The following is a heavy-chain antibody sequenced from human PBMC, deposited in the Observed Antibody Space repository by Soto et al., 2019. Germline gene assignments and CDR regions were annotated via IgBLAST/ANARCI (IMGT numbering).Heavy chain of an antibody. CDR1: GFTFSSYA. V-gene: IGHV3-23*01. Sequence: GGSLRLSCAASGFTFSSYAMSWVRQAPGKGLEWVSAISGSGGSTYYADSVKGRFTISRDNSKNTLYLQMNSLRAEDTAVYYCARVRRGQGGRKATPNRGDYYYYYMDVWGKGTTVTVSS. CDR3: ARVRRGQGGRKATPNRGDYYYYYMDV. J-gene: IGHJ6*03. D-gene: IGHD5-12*01. CDR2: ISGSGGST.